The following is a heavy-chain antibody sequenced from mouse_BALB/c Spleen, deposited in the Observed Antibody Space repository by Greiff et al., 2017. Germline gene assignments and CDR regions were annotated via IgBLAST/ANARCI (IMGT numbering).Heavy chain of an antibody. CDR2: INPSNGGT. D-gene: IGHD3-1*01. V-gene: IGHV1S81*02. Sequence: QVQLQQSGAELVKPGASVKLSCKASGYTFTSYYMYWVKQRPGQGLEWIGEINPSNGGTNFNEKFKSKATLTVDKSSSTAYMQLSSLTSEDSAVYYCTRSGPLAMDYWGQGTSVTVSS. J-gene: IGHJ4*01. CDR1: GYTFTSYY. CDR3: TRSGPLAMDY.